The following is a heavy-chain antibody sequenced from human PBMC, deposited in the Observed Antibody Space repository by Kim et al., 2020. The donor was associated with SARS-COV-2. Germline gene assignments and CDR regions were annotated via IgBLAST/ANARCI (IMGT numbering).Heavy chain of an antibody. J-gene: IGHJ4*02. Sequence: SETLSLTCAVSGYPISSSHWWGWIRQPPGKGLEGIGYIFYIGSTYYTPSLKSRFTISVDTSENKFSLKLHSVTPGDTAVYNFARKVNSLLAYCDNWGQGT. D-gene: IGHD2-21*01. CDR2: IFYIGST. CDR3: ARKVNSLLAYCDN. V-gene: IGHV4-28*01. CDR1: GYPISSSHW.